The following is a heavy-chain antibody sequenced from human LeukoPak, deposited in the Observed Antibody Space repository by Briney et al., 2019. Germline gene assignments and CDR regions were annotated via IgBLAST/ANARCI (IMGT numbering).Heavy chain of an antibody. D-gene: IGHD6-19*01. CDR1: GGSVSSGTYF. Sequence: SETLSLTCTVSGGSVSSGTYFLNWIRQPPGKGLEWIGYIDYNGRTNYNPSLKSRVIISVDTSKNQFPLKLSSVTPTDTAVYYCARGIGWLTDHWGQGTLVTVSS. J-gene: IGHJ4*02. V-gene: IGHV4-61*01. CDR3: ARGIGWLTDH. CDR2: IDYNGRT.